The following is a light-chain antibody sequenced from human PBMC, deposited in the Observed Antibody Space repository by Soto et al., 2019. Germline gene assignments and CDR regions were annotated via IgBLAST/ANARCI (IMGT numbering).Light chain of an antibody. Sequence: EIVLTQSPGTLSLSPGERATLSCRASQSISSSYLAWYQQKPGQAPRLLIYGASTRATGIPDRFSGGGSGTDFTLTIGRLEPEDFAVYYCQQYSSPPPRTFGQGTKLEIK. J-gene: IGKJ2*01. CDR3: QQYSSPPPRT. V-gene: IGKV3-20*01. CDR1: QSISSSY. CDR2: GAS.